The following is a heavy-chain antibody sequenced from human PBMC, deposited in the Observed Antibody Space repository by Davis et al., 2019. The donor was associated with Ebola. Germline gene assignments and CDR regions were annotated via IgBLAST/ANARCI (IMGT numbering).Heavy chain of an antibody. V-gene: IGHV5-51*01. Sequence: PGGSLRLSCKASGYSFTSYWIAWVRQMPGKGLEWMGIIYPGDSDTRYSPSFRGQVTISADKSFSTAYLQWSGLKASDTAMYYCARMGKSYYDSLWDYWGQGTLVTVSS. J-gene: IGHJ4*02. D-gene: IGHD3-10*01. CDR1: GYSFTSYW. CDR2: IYPGDSDT. CDR3: ARMGKSYYDSLWDY.